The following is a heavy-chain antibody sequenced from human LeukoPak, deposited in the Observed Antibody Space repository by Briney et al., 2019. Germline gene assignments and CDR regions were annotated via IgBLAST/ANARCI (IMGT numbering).Heavy chain of an antibody. V-gene: IGHV4-4*02. CDR2: IYYSGST. J-gene: IGHJ5*02. D-gene: IGHD6-19*01. CDR1: GGSVTSRNW. Sequence: SGTLSLTCAVSGGSVTSRNWWNWVCQPPGKGLEWIGRIYYSGSTDYNPSLKSRLTISADMSKNQISLKLSSVTAADTAVYYCVRPYRQWLADYFDPWGQGTLVTVSS. CDR3: VRPYRQWLADYFDP.